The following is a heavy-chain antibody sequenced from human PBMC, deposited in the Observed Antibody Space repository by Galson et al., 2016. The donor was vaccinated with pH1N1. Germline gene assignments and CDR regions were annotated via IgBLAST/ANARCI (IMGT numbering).Heavy chain of an antibody. CDR1: GYTFTDYD. Sequence: SVKVSCKASGYTFTDYDINWVRQGTGQGLEWMGWMNPNNDNTGYAQTFQGRVTMARNTSISTAYMELSSLRSEDTAVYYCARGGYCSGGSCYDVFDYWGQGTRVTVS. V-gene: IGHV1-8*01. D-gene: IGHD2-15*01. CDR3: ARGGYCSGGSCYDVFDY. CDR2: MNPNNDNT. J-gene: IGHJ4*02.